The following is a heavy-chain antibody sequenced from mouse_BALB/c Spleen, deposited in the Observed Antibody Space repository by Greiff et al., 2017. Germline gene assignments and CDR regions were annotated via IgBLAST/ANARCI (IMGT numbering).Heavy chain of an antibody. Sequence: QVQLQQSGPELVKPGASVRISCKASGYTFTSYYIHWVKQRPGQGLEWIGWIYPGNVNTKYNEKFKGKATLTADKSSSTAYMQLSSLTSEDSAVYFCARGDYDGTAHYFDYWGQGTTLTVSS. CDR2: IYPGNVNT. CDR3: ARGDYDGTAHYFDY. J-gene: IGHJ2*01. CDR1: GYTFTSYY. D-gene: IGHD2-4*01. V-gene: IGHV1S56*01.